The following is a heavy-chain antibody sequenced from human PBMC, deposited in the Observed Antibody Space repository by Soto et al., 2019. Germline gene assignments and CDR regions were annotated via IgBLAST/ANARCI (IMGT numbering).Heavy chain of an antibody. CDR3: ARGKITSYCGGDCYLLGAFDI. CDR1: GGTFSSYT. D-gene: IGHD2-21*02. CDR2: IIPILGIA. V-gene: IGHV1-69*02. Sequence: ASVKVSCKASGGTFSSYTISWVRQAPGQGLEWMGRIIPILGIANYAQKFQGRVTITADKSTSTAYMELSSLRSEDTAVYYCARGKITSYCGGDCYLLGAFDIWGQGTMVTVSS. J-gene: IGHJ3*02.